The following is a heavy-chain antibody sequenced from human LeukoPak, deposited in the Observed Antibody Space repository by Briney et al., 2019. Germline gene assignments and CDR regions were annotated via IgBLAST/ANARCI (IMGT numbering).Heavy chain of an antibody. CDR3: ANGDGFEY. Sequence: GGSLRLSCATSGFTFSTYWMSWVRQAPGEGLEWVANIKQDGSEKYYADSVTGRFTISRDNAKNSLYLQMNSLRAEDTAVYYCANGDGFEYWGQGTLVTVSS. CDR2: IKQDGSEK. J-gene: IGHJ4*02. V-gene: IGHV3-7*01. D-gene: IGHD5-24*01. CDR1: GFTFSTYW.